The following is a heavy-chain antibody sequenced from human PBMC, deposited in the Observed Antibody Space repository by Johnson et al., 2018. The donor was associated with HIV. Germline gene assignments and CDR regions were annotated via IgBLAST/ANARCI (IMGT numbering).Heavy chain of an antibody. Sequence: VQLVESGGGLVQPGGSLRVSCAASGFTVSSNYMSWVRQAPGKGLEWVSVIYSGGSTYYADSVKGRFTISRDNSKNTLYLQMNSLRAEDTAVYYCARDRPIAAAGHDALDIWGQGTMVTVSS. CDR1: GFTVSSNY. CDR3: ARDRPIAAAGHDALDI. CDR2: IYSGGST. D-gene: IGHD6-13*01. J-gene: IGHJ3*02. V-gene: IGHV3-66*02.